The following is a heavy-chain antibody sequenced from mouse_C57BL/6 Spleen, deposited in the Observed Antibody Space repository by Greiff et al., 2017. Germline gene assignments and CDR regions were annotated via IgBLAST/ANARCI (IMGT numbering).Heavy chain of an antibody. CDR3: ASHYYGSSYWYFDG. D-gene: IGHD1-1*01. V-gene: IGHV1-26*01. CDR1: GYTFTDYY. CDR2: INPNNGGT. J-gene: IGHJ1*03. Sequence: EVKLQQSGPELVKPGASVKISCKASGYTFTDYYMNWVKQSHGKSLEWIGDINPNNGGTSYNQKFKGKATLTVDKSSSTAYMELRSLTSEDSAVYYCASHYYGSSYWYFDGWGTGTTVTVSA.